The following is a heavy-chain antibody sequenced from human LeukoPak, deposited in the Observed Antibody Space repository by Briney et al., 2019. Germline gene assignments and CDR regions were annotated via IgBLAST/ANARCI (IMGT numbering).Heavy chain of an antibody. CDR3: ARSRGSCYSCGDY. CDR2: IIPIFGTA. Sequence: SVKVSCKASGGTFSRYAINWVRQAPGQGLEWMGGIIPIFGTANYAQKFQGRVTFTADESTSTAYMELSSLRSEDTAVYYCARSRGSCYSCGDYWGQGTLVTVSS. CDR1: GGTFSRYA. V-gene: IGHV1-69*01. J-gene: IGHJ4*02. D-gene: IGHD2-15*01.